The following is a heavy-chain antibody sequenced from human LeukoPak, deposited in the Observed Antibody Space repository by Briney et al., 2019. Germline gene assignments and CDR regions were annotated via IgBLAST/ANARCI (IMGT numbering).Heavy chain of an antibody. V-gene: IGHV3-23*01. CDR3: AKSLPSRDGYNYAGPGHDAFDI. J-gene: IGHJ3*02. Sequence: GGSLRLSCAASGFRFSDFTMTWVRQAPGKGLEWVSTISGSGGSTYYADSVKGRFTISRDNSKNTLYLQMNSLRAEDTAVYYCAKSLPSRDGYNYAGPGHDAFDIWGQGTMVTVSS. D-gene: IGHD5-24*01. CDR1: GFRFSDFT. CDR2: ISGSGGST.